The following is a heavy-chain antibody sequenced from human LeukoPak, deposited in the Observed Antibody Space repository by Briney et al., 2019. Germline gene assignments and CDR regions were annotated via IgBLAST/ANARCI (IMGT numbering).Heavy chain of an antibody. CDR1: GGSFSGYY. V-gene: IGHV4-34*01. J-gene: IGHJ5*02. Sequence: SETLSLTCAVYGGSFSGYYWSWLRQPPGKRLEWIGEINHSGSTNYNPSLKSRVTISVDTSKNQFSLKLSSVTAADTAVYYCARQGGSGSYYMSSFDPWGQGTLVTVSS. D-gene: IGHD3-10*01. CDR2: INHSGST. CDR3: ARQGGSGSYYMSSFDP.